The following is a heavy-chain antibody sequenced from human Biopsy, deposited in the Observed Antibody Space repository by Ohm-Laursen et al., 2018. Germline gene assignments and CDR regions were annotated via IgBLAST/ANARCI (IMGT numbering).Heavy chain of an antibody. CDR3: ARFPLGAYDDSGSYRAVEHWYFDL. D-gene: IGHD3-22*01. CDR1: GGTFTNHA. CDR2: SIPLFNTA. Sequence: VSSVKVSCKASGGTFTNHAVGWVRQAPGHGLEWVGSSIPLFNTANYADKFQGRVTLTADKSTTTAYMELSSLRSEDTAIYYCARFPLGAYDDSGSYRAVEHWYFDLWGRGTLVTVSS. J-gene: IGHJ2*01. V-gene: IGHV1-69*06.